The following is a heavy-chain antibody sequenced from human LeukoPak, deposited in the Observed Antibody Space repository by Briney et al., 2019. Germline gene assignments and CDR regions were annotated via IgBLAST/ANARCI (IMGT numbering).Heavy chain of an antibody. CDR2: TYYSGTT. J-gene: IGHJ2*01. D-gene: IGHD5-24*01. Sequence: KPSETLSLTCTVAGGSISNYYWSWIRQPPGEGLEWIGYTYYSGTTNYNPSLKSRVTISLHTSKNQFSLRLTSVTAADTAVYYCARQGIEMATIRYFDLWGRGTLVTVSS. CDR3: ARQGIEMATIRYFDL. CDR1: GGSISNYY. V-gene: IGHV4-59*01.